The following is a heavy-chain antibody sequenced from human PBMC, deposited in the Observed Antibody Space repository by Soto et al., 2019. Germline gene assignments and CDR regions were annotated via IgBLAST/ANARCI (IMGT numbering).Heavy chain of an antibody. J-gene: IGHJ6*01. CDR1: DDSISSRSYY. D-gene: IGHD3-3*02. V-gene: IGHV4-39*02. CDR3: ARALAARYSGMEV. CDR2: LYYSGST. Sequence: SETLSLTCTVSDDSISSRSYYWGWIRQPPGKGLEWIGSLYYSGSTYYNPSLKSRVTISVDTYKNHFYLTLSSATAADTDVYYCARALAARYSGMEVWGQCNTVS.